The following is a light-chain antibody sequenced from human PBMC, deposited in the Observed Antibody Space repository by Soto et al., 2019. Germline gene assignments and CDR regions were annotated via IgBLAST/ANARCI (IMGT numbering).Light chain of an antibody. CDR3: CSYAGSSTLVV. Sequence: QSALTQPASVSGSPGQSITISCTGTSSDVGSYNLVSWYQQHPGKAPKLMIYEGSKRPSGASNRFSGSKSGNTASLTISGLQAEDEADYYCCSYAGSSTLVVFGGGTKVTVL. V-gene: IGLV2-23*01. J-gene: IGLJ2*01. CDR2: EGS. CDR1: SSDVGSYNL.